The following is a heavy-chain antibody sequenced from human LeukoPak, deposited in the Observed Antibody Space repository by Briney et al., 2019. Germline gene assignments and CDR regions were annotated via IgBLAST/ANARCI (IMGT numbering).Heavy chain of an antibody. Sequence: SETLSLTCTVSGGSISSGGYYWSWIRQPPGKGLEWIGYIYHSGSTYYNPSLKSRVTISVDRSKNQFSLKLSSVTAADTAVYYCAREGYCSSTSCYKDYYYYYMDVWGKGTTVTVSS. D-gene: IGHD2-2*02. CDR3: AREGYCSSTSCYKDYYYYYMDV. J-gene: IGHJ6*03. CDR2: IYHSGST. CDR1: GGSISSGGYY. V-gene: IGHV4-30-2*01.